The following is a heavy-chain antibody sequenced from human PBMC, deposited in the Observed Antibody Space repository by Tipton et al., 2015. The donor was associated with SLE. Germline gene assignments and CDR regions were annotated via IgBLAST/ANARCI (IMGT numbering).Heavy chain of an antibody. Sequence: SLRLSCAASGFTFSSYWMSWVRQAPGKGLEWVANIKQDGSEKYYVDSVKGRFTFSRDNAKNSLYLQMNSLRAEDTAVYYCANRRSRSGVRGTYQYYFDYWGQGTLVTVSS. CDR2: IKQDGSEK. V-gene: IGHV3-7*01. CDR3: ANRRSRSGVRGTYQYYFDY. J-gene: IGHJ4*02. D-gene: IGHD2-15*01. CDR1: GFTFSSYW.